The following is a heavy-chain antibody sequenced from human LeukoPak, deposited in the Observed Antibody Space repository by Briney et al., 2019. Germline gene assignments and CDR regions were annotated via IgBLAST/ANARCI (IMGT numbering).Heavy chain of an antibody. D-gene: IGHD3-22*01. CDR3: ARDQGNYYDSRDAFDI. Sequence: ASVKVSCKASGYTFTSYYMHWVRQAPGQGLEWMGIINPSGGSTSYAQKFQGRVTMTRDTSTSTVYMELSSLRSEDTAVYYCARDQGNYYDSRDAFDIWGQGTMVTVSS. V-gene: IGHV1-46*01. CDR2: INPSGGST. J-gene: IGHJ3*02. CDR1: GYTFTSYY.